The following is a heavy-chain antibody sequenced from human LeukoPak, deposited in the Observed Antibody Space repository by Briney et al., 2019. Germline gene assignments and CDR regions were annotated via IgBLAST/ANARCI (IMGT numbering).Heavy chain of an antibody. V-gene: IGHV1-69*05. Sequence: SVKVSCKASGGTFSSYAISWVRQAPGQGLEWIGRIIPIFGTANYAQKFQGRVTITTDESTSTAYMELSSLRSEDTAVYYCARDLGYSGSYLSDYWGQGTLVTVSS. CDR3: ARDLGYSGSYLSDY. J-gene: IGHJ4*02. CDR2: IIPIFGTA. CDR1: GGTFSSYA. D-gene: IGHD1-26*01.